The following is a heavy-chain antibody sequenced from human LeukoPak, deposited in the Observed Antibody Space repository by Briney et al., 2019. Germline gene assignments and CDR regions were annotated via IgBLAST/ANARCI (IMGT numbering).Heavy chain of an antibody. D-gene: IGHD2-21*01. CDR3: VSIVLIGFDP. J-gene: IGHJ5*02. V-gene: IGHV1-2*02. CDR1: GYTFTGYY. CDR2: INPNSGDT. Sequence: ASVKVSCKASGYTFTGYYRHWVRQAPGQGLEWMGWINPNSGDTNYAQKFQGRVTMTRDTSISTAYMDANKLTSSEESVYLFVSIVLIGFDPWGQGTLVTVSS.